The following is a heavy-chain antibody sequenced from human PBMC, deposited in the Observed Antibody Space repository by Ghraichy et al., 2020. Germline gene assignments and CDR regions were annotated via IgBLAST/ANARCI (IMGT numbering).Heavy chain of an antibody. J-gene: IGHJ4*02. Sequence: GGSLRLSCAASGFTFSSYGMHWVRQAPGKGLEWVAFIRYDGSNKYYADSVKGRFTISRDNSKNTLYLQMNSLRAEDTAVYYCAKDATEVLLWFGELYFWGQGTLVTVSS. CDR1: GFTFSSYG. CDR3: AKDATEVLLWFGELYF. CDR2: IRYDGSNK. D-gene: IGHD3-10*01. V-gene: IGHV3-30*02.